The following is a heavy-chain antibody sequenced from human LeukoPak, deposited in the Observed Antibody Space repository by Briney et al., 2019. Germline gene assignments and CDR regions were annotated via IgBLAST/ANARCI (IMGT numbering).Heavy chain of an antibody. J-gene: IGHJ4*02. CDR2: ISGSGGTT. CDR3: AKDVYSSTGLLDY. D-gene: IGHD6-13*01. V-gene: IGHV3-23*01. Sequence: GGSLRLSCTASGFTFSSYGMNWVRQAPGKGQEWVSVISGSGGTTYYADSVKGRFTISRDNSKNTLYLQMNSLRAEDTAVYYCAKDVYSSTGLLDYWGQGTLVTVSS. CDR1: GFTFSSYG.